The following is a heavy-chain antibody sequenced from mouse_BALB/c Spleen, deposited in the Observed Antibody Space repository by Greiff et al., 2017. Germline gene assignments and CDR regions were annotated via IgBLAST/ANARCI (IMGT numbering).Heavy chain of an antibody. V-gene: IGHV5-6-5*01. J-gene: IGHJ4*01. CDR3: ARGLPYAMDY. Sequence: EVKVVESGGGLVKPGGSLKLSCAASGFTFSSYAMSWVRQTPEKRLEWVASISSGGSTYYPDSVKGRFTISRDNARNILYLQMSSLRSEDTAMYYCARGLPYAMDYWGQGTSVTVSS. CDR1: GFTFSSYA. CDR2: ISSGGST.